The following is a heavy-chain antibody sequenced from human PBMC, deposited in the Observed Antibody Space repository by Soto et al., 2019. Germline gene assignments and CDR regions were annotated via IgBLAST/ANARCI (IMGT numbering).Heavy chain of an antibody. V-gene: IGHV3-21*01. J-gene: IGHJ6*03. CDR2: ISSSSSYI. Sequence: GGSLRLSCAASGFTFSSYSMNWVRQAPGKGLEWVSSISSSSSYIYYADSVKGRFTISRDNAKNSLYLQMNSLRAEDTAVYCCARKGIAAVINYYYYYMDVWGKGTTVTVSS. CDR3: ARKGIAAVINYYYYYMDV. CDR1: GFTFSSYS. D-gene: IGHD6-13*01.